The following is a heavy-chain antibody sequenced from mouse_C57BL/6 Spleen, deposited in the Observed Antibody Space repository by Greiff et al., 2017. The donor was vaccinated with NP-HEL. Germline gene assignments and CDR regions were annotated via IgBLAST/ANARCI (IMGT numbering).Heavy chain of an antibody. CDR2: ISDGGSYT. J-gene: IGHJ2*01. D-gene: IGHD2-2*01. CDR1: GFTFSSYA. CDR3: ARDLELSYGYYFDY. Sequence: EVQLVESGGGLVKPGGSLKLSCAASGFTFSSYAMSWVRQTPEKRLEWVATISDGGSYTYYPDNVKGRFTISRDNAKNNLYLQMSHLKSEDTAMYYCARDLELSYGYYFDYWGQGTTLTVSS. V-gene: IGHV5-4*01.